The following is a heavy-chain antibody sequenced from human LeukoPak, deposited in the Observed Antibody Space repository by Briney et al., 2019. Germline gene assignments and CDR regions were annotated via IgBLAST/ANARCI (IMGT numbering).Heavy chain of an antibody. V-gene: IGHV3-21*01. CDR1: GFTFSSYS. CDR3: TRKGSQWDFLVDY. D-gene: IGHD2/OR15-2a*01. Sequence: GGSLRLSCAASGFTFSSYSMNWVRQAPGKGLEWVSSISSSSSYIYYADSVKGRFTISRDNAKNSLYLQMDSLTAEDTAVYYCTRKGSQWDFLVDYWGQGTRVAVSP. J-gene: IGHJ4*02. CDR2: ISSSSSYI.